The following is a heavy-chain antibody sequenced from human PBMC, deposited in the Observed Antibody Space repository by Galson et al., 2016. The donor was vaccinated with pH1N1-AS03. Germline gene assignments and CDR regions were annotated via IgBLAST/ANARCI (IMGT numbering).Heavy chain of an antibody. Sequence: SLRLSCAASGFKFADYTMHWVRQGPGKGLEWVAGISWNNESISYADSLKGRFTISRDNAKNSLSLQMDSLTTEDTALYYCAARYYYETSAYYLLDPFHIWGQGTKVTVSS. D-gene: IGHD3-22*01. CDR1: GFKFADYT. CDR3: AARYYYETSAYYLLDPFHI. J-gene: IGHJ3*02. V-gene: IGHV3-9*01. CDR2: ISWNNESI.